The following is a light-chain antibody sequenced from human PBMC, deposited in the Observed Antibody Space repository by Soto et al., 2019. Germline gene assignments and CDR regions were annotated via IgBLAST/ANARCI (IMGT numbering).Light chain of an antibody. J-gene: IGLJ2*01. CDR1: SSNIGSNY. V-gene: IGLV1-47*01. CDR2: RNN. CDR3: AAWDDSLSGYVV. Sequence: QAVVTQPPSASGTPGQRVTISCSGSSSNIGSNYVYWYQQLPGTAPKLLIYRNNQRPSGVPDRFSGSKSGTSASLAISGLRSEDEAHYYCAAWDDSLSGYVVFGGGTKLTVL.